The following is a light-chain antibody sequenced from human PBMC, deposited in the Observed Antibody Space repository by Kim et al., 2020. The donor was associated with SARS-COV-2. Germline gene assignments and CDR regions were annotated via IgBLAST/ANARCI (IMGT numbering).Light chain of an antibody. J-gene: IGLJ2*01. V-gene: IGLV2-8*01. Sequence: QSVLTQPPSASGPPGQSVAISCTGTSSDVGAYNYVSWYQQYPGEAARLIIYELNKRPSGVPDRFAGSKYGNTASLTVSGLQAEDEADYYCSSYAVTNTVVFVG. CDR3: SSYAVTNTVV. CDR1: SSDVGAYNY. CDR2: ELN.